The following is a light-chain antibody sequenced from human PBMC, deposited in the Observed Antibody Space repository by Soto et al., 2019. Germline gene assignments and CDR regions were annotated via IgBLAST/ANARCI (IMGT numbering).Light chain of an antibody. CDR1: QSISNS. V-gene: IGKV1-39*01. J-gene: IGKJ1*01. CDR3: QQSYSSSWT. Sequence: DIQLTQSPSSLSASVGDRVTITCRASQSISNSLNWYQQKPGKAPNLLIYGTSSLQNGVPSRFGGSGSGTDFTLIISSLQREHFATYYCQQSYSSSWTFGQGTKVAIK. CDR2: GTS.